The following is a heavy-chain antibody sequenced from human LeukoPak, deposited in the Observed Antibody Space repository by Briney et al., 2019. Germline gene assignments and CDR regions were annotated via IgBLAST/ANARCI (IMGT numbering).Heavy chain of an antibody. Sequence: GGSLKISFQGSGYPFSSYWIGWVRPMPGKGLEGMGVIYPDDSDKRYSPSFQGQVTISADKSITTAYLQWSSLKASDSAMYYCGRLAGLYSSSRSGSYFDSWGQGTLVTVSS. CDR1: GYPFSSYW. CDR3: GRLAGLYSSSRSGSYFDS. D-gene: IGHD6-13*01. J-gene: IGHJ4*02. V-gene: IGHV5-51*01. CDR2: IYPDDSDK.